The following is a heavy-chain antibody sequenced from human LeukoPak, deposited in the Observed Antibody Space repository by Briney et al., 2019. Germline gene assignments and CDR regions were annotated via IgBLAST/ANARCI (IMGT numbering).Heavy chain of an antibody. Sequence: PSETLSLTCTVAGGSISRYYWSWIRQPAGKGLEWIGRIYTSGSTNYNPSLKSRVTMSVDTSKTQFSLKLSSVTAADTAVYYCASGYYDSSGYFVDYWGQGTLVTVSS. CDR1: GGSISRYY. CDR3: ASGYYDSSGYFVDY. V-gene: IGHV4-4*07. CDR2: IYTSGST. J-gene: IGHJ4*02. D-gene: IGHD3-22*01.